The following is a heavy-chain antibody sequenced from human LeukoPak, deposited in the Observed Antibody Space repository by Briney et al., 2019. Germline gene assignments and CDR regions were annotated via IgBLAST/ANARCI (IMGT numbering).Heavy chain of an antibody. J-gene: IGHJ4*02. CDR1: GFSFSSYG. CDR2: IQFDGTIK. CDR3: AKDDSGSLAV. D-gene: IGHD3-3*02. V-gene: IGHV3-30*02. Sequence: GGSLRLSCAASGFSFSSYGMHWVRQAPDKGLEWVAFIQFDGTIKYYADSVKGRFTISRDNSKNTLYLQMNSLRSEDTAVYYCAKDDSGSLAVRGQGTLVTVSS.